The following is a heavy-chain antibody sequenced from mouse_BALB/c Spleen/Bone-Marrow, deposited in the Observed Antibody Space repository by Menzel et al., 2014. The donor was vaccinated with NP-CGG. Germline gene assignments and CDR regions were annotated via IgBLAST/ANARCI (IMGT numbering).Heavy chain of an antibody. CDR2: ISYDGSN. V-gene: IGHV3-6*02. CDR3: ARDRYFDY. J-gene: IGHJ2*01. CDR1: GYSITSGYY. Sequence: VQLKDSGPGLVKPSQSLSLTCSVTGYSITSGYYWNWIRQFPGNKLEWMGYISYDGSNNYNPSLKNRISITRDTSKNQFFLKLNSVTTEDTATYYCARDRYFDYWGQGTTLTVSS.